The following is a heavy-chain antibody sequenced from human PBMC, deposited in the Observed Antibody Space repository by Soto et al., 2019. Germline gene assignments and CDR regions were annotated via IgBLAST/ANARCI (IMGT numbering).Heavy chain of an antibody. CDR2: IKQDGSEK. CDR1: GFTFSGYW. J-gene: IGHJ4*02. CDR3: AKNNRYCSSTNCFVFDY. V-gene: IGHV3-7*01. Sequence: EVQLVESGGGLVQPGGSLRLSCAASGFTFSGYWMSWVRQAPGKGLEWVANIKQDGSEKYYVESVKGRFTISRDNAKNSLYLLMNSLRAEDTAVYYCAKNNRYCSSTNCFVFDYWGQGPLVTVSS. D-gene: IGHD2-2*01.